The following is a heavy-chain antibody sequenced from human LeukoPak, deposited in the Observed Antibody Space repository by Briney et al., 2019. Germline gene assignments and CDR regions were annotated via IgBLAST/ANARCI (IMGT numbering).Heavy chain of an antibody. D-gene: IGHD3-10*01. J-gene: IGHJ4*02. CDR2: IYHSGST. Sequence: SETLSLTCTVSGYSISSGYYWGWIRQPPGKGLEWIGSIYHSGSTYYNPSLKSRVTISVDTSKNQFSLKLSSVTAADTAVYYCAGHLENGSGSYFDYWGQGTLVTVSS. CDR3: AGHLENGSGSYFDY. V-gene: IGHV4-38-2*02. CDR1: GYSISSGYY.